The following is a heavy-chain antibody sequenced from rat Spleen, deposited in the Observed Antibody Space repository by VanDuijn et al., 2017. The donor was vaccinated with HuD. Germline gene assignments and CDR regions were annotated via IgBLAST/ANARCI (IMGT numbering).Heavy chain of an antibody. V-gene: IGHV5-31*01. CDR2: VTKDGGSL. CDR1: GFTFNSYW. D-gene: IGHD1-11*01. J-gene: IGHJ2*01. Sequence: EVQLVESGGGLVQPGTSLKLSCVASGFTFNSYWMSWVRQVPGNGLDWVASVTKDGGSLFYRDSVKGRFTGSRDNGQNTLYLQMNSLRPEDTATYYCSRGGATRFDYWGQGVMVTVSS. CDR3: SRGGATRFDY.